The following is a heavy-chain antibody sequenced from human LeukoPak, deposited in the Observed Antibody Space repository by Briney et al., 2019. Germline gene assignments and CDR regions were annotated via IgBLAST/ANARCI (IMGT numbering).Heavy chain of an antibody. CDR2: IYYSGST. CDR3: ARRGRMATIRG. J-gene: IGHJ4*02. CDR1: GGSISSRSYY. V-gene: IGHV4-39*07. D-gene: IGHD5-24*01. Sequence: SETLSLTCTVSGGSISSRSYYWGWIRQPPGKGLEWIGSIYYSGSTYYNPSLKSRVTISVDTSKNQFSLKLSSVTAADTAVYYCARRGRMATIRGWGQGTLVTVSS.